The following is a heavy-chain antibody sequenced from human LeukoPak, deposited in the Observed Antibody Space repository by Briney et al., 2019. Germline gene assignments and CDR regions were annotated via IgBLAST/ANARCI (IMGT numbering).Heavy chain of an antibody. V-gene: IGHV3-30*02. CDR1: GFTFSSYS. Sequence: GGSLRLSCAASGFTFSSYSMNWVRQAPGKGLEWVAFIRYDGSNKYYADSVKGRFTISRDNSKNTLYLQMNSLRAKDTAVYYCATAGLYSSGWYVHYYYMDVWGKGTTVTVSS. D-gene: IGHD6-19*01. J-gene: IGHJ6*03. CDR3: ATAGLYSSGWYVHYYYMDV. CDR2: IRYDGSNK.